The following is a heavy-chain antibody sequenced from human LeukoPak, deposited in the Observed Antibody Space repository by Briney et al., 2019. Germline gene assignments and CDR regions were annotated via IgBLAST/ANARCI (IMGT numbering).Heavy chain of an antibody. CDR3: ASPTKLERRHGMDV. D-gene: IGHD1-1*01. J-gene: IGHJ6*02. CDR1: GFTFSSYA. Sequence: GGSLRLSCAASGFTFSSYAMHWVRQAPGKGLEWVAVISYDGSNKYYADSVKGRFTISRDNSKNTLYLQMNSLRAEDTAVYYCASPTKLERRHGMDVWGQGTTVTVSS. CDR2: ISYDGSNK. V-gene: IGHV3-30-3*01.